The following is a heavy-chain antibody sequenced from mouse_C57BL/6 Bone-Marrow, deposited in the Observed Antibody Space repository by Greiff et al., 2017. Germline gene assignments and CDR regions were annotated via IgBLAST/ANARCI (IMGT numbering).Heavy chain of an antibody. V-gene: IGHV5-17*01. Sequence: EVKLVESGGGLVKPGGSLKLSCAASGFTFSDYGMHWVRQAPEKGLEWVAYISSGSSTIYYADTVKGRFTISRDNAKNTLFLQMTILRSEDTAMYYCAVRFWYVDVWGTGTTVTVSS. D-gene: IGHD1-1*01. J-gene: IGHJ1*03. CDR1: GFTFSDYG. CDR3: AVRFWYVDV. CDR2: ISSGSSTI.